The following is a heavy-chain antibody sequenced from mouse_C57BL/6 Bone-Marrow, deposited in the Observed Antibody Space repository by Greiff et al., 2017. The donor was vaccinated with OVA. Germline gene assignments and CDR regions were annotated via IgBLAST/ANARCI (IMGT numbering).Heavy chain of an antibody. CDR1: GYTFTSYW. V-gene: IGHV1-64*01. CDR3: ARKNLGCYRDYCDY. J-gene: IGHJ2*01. D-gene: IGHD2-14*01. CDR2: IHPNSGST. Sequence: QVQLQQPGAELVKPGASVKLSCKASGYTFTSYWMHWVKQRPGQGLEWIGMIHPNSGSTNYNEKFKSKATLTVDKSSSTAYMQLSSLTSEDSAVYYCARKNLGCYRDYCDYWGQGTTLTVSS.